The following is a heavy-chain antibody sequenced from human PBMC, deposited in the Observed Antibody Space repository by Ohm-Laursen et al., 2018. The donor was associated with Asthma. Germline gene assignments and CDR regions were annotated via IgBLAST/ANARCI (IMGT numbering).Heavy chain of an antibody. CDR3: VKDRACSTTSCYVVFDY. CDR2: MSSNGGST. Sequence: GSLRLSCTASGFTFNKHHMTWVRQAPGKGLEYVSAMSSNGGSTYYADSVKGRFTTSRDNSKNTLYLQMSSLRAEDTAVYYCVKDRACSTTSCYVVFDYWGQGTLVTVSS. CDR1: GFTFNKHH. D-gene: IGHD2-2*01. J-gene: IGHJ4*02. V-gene: IGHV3-64D*08.